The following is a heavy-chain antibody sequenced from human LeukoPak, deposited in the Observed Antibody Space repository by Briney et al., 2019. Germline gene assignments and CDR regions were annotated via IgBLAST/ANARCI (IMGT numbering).Heavy chain of an antibody. V-gene: IGHV3-9*03. J-gene: IGHJ3*02. CDR3: AKDTSDYVWGSTTNAFDI. CDR2: ISWNSGSI. CDR1: GFTFDDYA. Sequence: GRSLRLSCAASGFTFDDYAMHWVRQAPGKGLEWVSSISWNSGSIGYADSVKGRFTISRDNAKNSLYLQMNSLRVEDMALYFCAKDTSDYVWGSTTNAFDIWGQGTMVTVSS. D-gene: IGHD3-16*01.